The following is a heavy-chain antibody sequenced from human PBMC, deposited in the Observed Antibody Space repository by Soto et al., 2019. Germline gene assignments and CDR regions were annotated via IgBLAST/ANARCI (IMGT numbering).Heavy chain of an antibody. Sequence: EVQLVESGGGLVQPGRSLRLSCAASGFTFDDYAMHWVRQAPGKGLEWVSGISWNSGSIGYADSVKGRFTISRDNAKNTLYQQMNSLRAEDTALYYCAKDIRRGYALGVCDYWGQGTLVTVSS. V-gene: IGHV3-9*01. D-gene: IGHD2-2*01. J-gene: IGHJ4*02. CDR3: AKDIRRGYALGVCDY. CDR1: GFTFDDYA. CDR2: ISWNSGSI.